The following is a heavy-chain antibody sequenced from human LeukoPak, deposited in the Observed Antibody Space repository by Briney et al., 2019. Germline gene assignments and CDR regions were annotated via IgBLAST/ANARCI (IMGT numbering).Heavy chain of an antibody. D-gene: IGHD2/OR15-2a*01. CDR3: ARDWTTANYFLLPGNWFDP. CDR1: GGSISSYY. Sequence: SETLSLTCTVSGGSISSYYWSWIRQPAGKGLEWIGRIYTSGSTNYNPSLKSRVTMSVDTSKNQFSLKLSSVTAADTAVYYCARDWTTANYFLLPGNWFDPWGQGTLVTVSS. V-gene: IGHV4-4*07. CDR2: IYTSGST. J-gene: IGHJ5*02.